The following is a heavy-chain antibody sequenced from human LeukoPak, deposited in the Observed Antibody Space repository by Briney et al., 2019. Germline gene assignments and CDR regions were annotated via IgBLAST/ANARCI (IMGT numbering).Heavy chain of an antibody. CDR1: GFTFSGSA. V-gene: IGHV3-73*01. Sequence: GGSLRLSCAASGFTFSGSAMHWVRQASGKGLEWVGRISSKANSYATAYAASVKGRFTISRDDSKNTAYLQMNSLKPEDTAVYYCTTDIPYCTNGVCSEPYYYYMDVWGKGTTVTVSS. J-gene: IGHJ6*03. D-gene: IGHD2-8*01. CDR2: ISSKANSYAT. CDR3: TTDIPYCTNGVCSEPYYYYMDV.